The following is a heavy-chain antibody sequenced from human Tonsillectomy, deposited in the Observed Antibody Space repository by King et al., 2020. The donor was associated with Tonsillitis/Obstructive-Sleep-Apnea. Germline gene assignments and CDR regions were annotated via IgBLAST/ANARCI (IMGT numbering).Heavy chain of an antibody. CDR3: ARGDFWSGYSYYMDV. D-gene: IGHD3-3*01. Sequence: VQLVESGPGLVKPSETLSLTCTVSGGSISSYYWSWIRQPPGKGLEWIGYIYYRGSTNYIPSLKGRVTMSVDTSENRFSLRLRSVTAADTAVYYCARGDFWSGYSYYMDVWGKGTTVTVSS. CDR1: GGSISSYY. CDR2: IYYRGST. V-gene: IGHV4-59*01. J-gene: IGHJ6*03.